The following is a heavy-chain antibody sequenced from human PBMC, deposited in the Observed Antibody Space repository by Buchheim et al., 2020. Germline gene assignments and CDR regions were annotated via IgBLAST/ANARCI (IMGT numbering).Heavy chain of an antibody. V-gene: IGHV2-70*15. Sequence: QVTLRESGPALVKPTQTLTLTCSFSGFSLSTNRMCVSWMRQPPGKALEWPERIDWDEDEYYSASLRARLTISKATSRNHVGLTLTNVGPADTGTYYCARSPTDYFYQYGMDVWGQGTT. CDR3: ARSPTDYFYQYGMDV. CDR2: IDWDEDE. J-gene: IGHJ6*02. CDR1: GFSLSTNRMC.